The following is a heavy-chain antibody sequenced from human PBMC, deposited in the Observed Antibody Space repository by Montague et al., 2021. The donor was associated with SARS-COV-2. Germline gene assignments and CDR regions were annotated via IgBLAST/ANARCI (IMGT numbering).Heavy chain of an antibody. CDR3: ARTLSSWDGEAAFDI. V-gene: IGHV3-21*01. D-gene: IGHD6-13*01. CDR1: GFTFSSYS. CDR2: ISSSSSYI. Sequence: FLRLSCAASGFTFSSYSMNWVRQAPGKGLEWVSSISSSSSYIYYADSVKGRFTISRDNAKNSLYLQMNSLRAEDTAVYYCARTLSSWDGEAAFDIWGQGTMVTVSS. J-gene: IGHJ3*02.